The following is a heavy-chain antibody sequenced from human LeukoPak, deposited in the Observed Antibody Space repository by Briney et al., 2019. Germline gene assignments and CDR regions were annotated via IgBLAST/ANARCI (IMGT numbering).Heavy chain of an antibody. CDR1: AGSFRGYY. D-gene: IGHD6-6*01. V-gene: IGHV4-34*01. CDR2: INHRGST. Sequence: LDTLSLTCALYAGSFRGYYWGSIRQPPGKWLEWIGEINHRGSTNYNPSLRSPAAPTVNTSKNQFSLKLSSVTAADTAVYYCARGARLRAARGCAFDIWGQGTMVTVSS. CDR3: ARGARLRAARGCAFDI. J-gene: IGHJ3*02.